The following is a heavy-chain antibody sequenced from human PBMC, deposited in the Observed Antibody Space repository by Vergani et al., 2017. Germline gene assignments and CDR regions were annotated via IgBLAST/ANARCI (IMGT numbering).Heavy chain of an antibody. CDR2: IYYSGST. CDR1: GGSISSYY. V-gene: IGHV4-59*12. D-gene: IGHD3-10*01. J-gene: IGHJ6*02. Sequence: QVQLQESGPGLVKPSETLSLTCTVSGGSISSYYWSWIRQPPGKGLEWIGYIYYSGSTNYNPSLKSRVTISVDKSKNQFSLKLSSVTAADTAVYYCARKGSYYYYGMDVWGQGTTVTVSS. CDR3: ARKGSYYYYGMDV.